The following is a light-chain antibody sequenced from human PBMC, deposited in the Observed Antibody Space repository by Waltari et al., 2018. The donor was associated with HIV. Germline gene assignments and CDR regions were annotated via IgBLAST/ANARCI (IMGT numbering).Light chain of an antibody. J-gene: IGLJ3*02. CDR3: ASYTTNNPWV. Sequence: QSALTQPGSVSASPGQSITLSCAGTSTDIGAYDFVSWYQYDPGKVPKLIVYGVTDRPSGISNRFSGSKSANTASLTISGLQAEDDSTYYCASYTTNNPWVFGGGTKLTVL. V-gene: IGLV2-14*01. CDR1: STDIGAYDF. CDR2: GVT.